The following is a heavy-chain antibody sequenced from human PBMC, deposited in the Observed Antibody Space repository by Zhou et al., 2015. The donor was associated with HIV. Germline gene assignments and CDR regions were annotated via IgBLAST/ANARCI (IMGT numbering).Heavy chain of an antibody. CDR2: INPKSGDT. J-gene: IGHJ5*02. CDR1: GYTFSGYY. V-gene: IGHV1-2*06. D-gene: IGHD1-26*01. Sequence: QVQLVQSGAEVKKPGSSVKVSCKGSGYTFSGYYVHWVRQAPGQGLEWMGRINPKSGDTDYAQRFKGRVTVTRDTFSSTVYMELRSLRSDDTAKYYCAREGWQLLNWFDAWGQGTLVSVSS. CDR3: AREGWQLLNWFDA.